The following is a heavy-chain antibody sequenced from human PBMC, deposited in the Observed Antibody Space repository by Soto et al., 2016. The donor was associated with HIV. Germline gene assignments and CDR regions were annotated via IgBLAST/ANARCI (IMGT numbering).Heavy chain of an antibody. V-gene: IGHV3-33*01. D-gene: IGHD3-16*01. CDR2: IWYDGSDY. CDR3: ARDSMMTSGGVIVPQPFHI. Sequence: QLQLVESGGGVVQPGTSLRLSCAASGFTFDSYGMHWVRQAPGKGLEWVAVIWYDGSDYFYADSVKGRFTISRDNSKNTLSLQMNSLSAEDTAVYYCARDSMMTSGGVIVPQPFHIWGQGTLVTVSS. J-gene: IGHJ3*02. CDR1: GFTFDSYG.